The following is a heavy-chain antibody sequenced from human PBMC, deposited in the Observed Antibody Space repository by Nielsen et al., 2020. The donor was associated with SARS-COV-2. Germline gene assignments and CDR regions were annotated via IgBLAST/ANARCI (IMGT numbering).Heavy chain of an antibody. V-gene: IGHV3-30-3*01. CDR2: ISYDGSNK. Sequence: GESLKISCAASGFTFSSYAMHWVRQAPGKGLEWVAVISYDGSNKYYADSVKGRLTISRDNSKNTLYLQMNSLRAEDTAVYYCARDCLDIVVVPAAMPWYYYGMDVWGQGTTVTVSS. CDR1: GFTFSSYA. J-gene: IGHJ6*02. D-gene: IGHD2-2*01. CDR3: ARDCLDIVVVPAAMPWYYYGMDV.